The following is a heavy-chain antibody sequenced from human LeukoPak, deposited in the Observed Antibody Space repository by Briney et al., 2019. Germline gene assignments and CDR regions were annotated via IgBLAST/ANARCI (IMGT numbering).Heavy chain of an antibody. CDR3: AREGSGYNWFDP. CDR2: IYYSGST. D-gene: IGHD3-22*01. J-gene: IGHJ5*02. Sequence: SQTLSLTCTVSGGSISSGDYYWSWIRQPPGKGLGWIGYIYYSGSTYYNPSLKSRVTISVDTSKNQFSLKLSSVTAADTAVYYCAREGSGYNWFDPWGQGTLVTVSS. CDR1: GGSISSGDYY. V-gene: IGHV4-30-4*01.